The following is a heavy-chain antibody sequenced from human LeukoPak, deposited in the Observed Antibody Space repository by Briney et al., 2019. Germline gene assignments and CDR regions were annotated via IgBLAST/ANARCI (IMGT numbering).Heavy chain of an antibody. D-gene: IGHD2-2*01. CDR2: IYYSGST. CDR1: GGSISSYY. V-gene: IGHV4-59*01. CDR3: ARNTYQLLASYAFDI. Sequence: SETLSLTCTVSGGSISSYYWSWIRQPPGKGLEWIGYIYYSGSTNYNPSLKSRVTISVDTSKNQFSLKLSSVTAADTAVYYCARNTYQLLASYAFDIWGQGTMVTVSS. J-gene: IGHJ3*02.